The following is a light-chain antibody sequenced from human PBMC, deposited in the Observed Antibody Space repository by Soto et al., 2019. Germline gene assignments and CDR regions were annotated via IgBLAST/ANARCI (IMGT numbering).Light chain of an antibody. V-gene: IGLV2-8*01. CDR2: EVT. CDR3: SSYAGSNKLGV. J-gene: IGLJ1*01. Sequence: QSALTQPPSASGSPGQSVTISCTGTSSDVGGYNYVSWYQQHPGRAPKLMIYEVTKRPSGVPDRFSGSKSGNTASLTVSGLQAEDEADYYCSSYAGSNKLGVFGTGITVTVL. CDR1: SSDVGGYNY.